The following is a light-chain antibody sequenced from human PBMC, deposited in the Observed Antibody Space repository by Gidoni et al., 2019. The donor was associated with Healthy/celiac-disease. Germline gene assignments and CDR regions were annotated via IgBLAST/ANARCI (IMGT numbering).Light chain of an antibody. CDR1: QSLLHSNGYNY. V-gene: IGKV2-28*01. CDR3: RQALQTPRT. J-gene: IGKJ1*01. CDR2: LGS. Sequence: DIVMTQSPLSLPVTPGEQASISCRSSQSLLHSNGYNYLGWYLQKPGQSPPLLIYLGSNRASGVPDRFSGSGSGTDVTLKISRGEAEDVGVYYCRQALQTPRTFXXXTKVEIK.